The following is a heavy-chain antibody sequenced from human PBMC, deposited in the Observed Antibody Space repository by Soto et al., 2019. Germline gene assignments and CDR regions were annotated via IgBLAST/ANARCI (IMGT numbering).Heavy chain of an antibody. CDR3: ARDSLVFCGGDCMGCDY. J-gene: IGHJ4*02. CDR2: ISYDGSNK. Sequence: HPGGSLRLSCEASGFTFSSYAIHWVRQAPGRGLEWVAVISYDGSNKYYADSVKGRFSVSRDDSMSTVYLQMNSLRAEDTALYHCARDSLVFCGGDCMGCDYWGQGTQVTVSS. D-gene: IGHD2-21*02. V-gene: IGHV3-30-3*01. CDR1: GFTFSSYA.